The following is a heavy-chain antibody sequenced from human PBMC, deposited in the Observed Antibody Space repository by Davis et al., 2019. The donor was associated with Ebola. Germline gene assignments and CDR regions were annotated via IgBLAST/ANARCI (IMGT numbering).Heavy chain of an antibody. CDR2: IYSGGST. D-gene: IGHD4-17*01. Sequence: GESLKISCAASGFTVSSNYMSWVRQAPGKGLEWVSVIYSGGSTYYADSVKGRFTISRDNSKNTLYLQMNSLRAEDTAVYYCATGLRAIASYYYGMDVWGQGTTVTVSS. V-gene: IGHV3-66*01. J-gene: IGHJ6*02. CDR1: GFTVSSNY. CDR3: ATGLRAIASYYYGMDV.